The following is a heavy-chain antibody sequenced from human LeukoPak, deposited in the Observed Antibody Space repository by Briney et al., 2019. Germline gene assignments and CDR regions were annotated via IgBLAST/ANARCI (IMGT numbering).Heavy chain of an antibody. V-gene: IGHV1-8*01. Sequence: ASVTVSCTASGYTFTGYDINWVRQATGQGLEWMGWMNPNSGNTGYAQKFQGRVTMTRNTFISTAYMELSSLRSEDTAVYYCAREERQDYYYYYGMDVWGQGTTVTVSS. J-gene: IGHJ6*02. CDR1: GYTFTGYD. CDR2: MNPNSGNT. CDR3: AREERQDYYYYYGMDV.